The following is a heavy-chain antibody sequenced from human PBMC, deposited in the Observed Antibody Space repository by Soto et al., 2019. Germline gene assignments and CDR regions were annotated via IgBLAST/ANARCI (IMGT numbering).Heavy chain of an antibody. Sequence: TKTLSLTCLVSGFPICRPYSWGWIRQPPGKGLEWIGSISHTGTTSYSPSLTSRVSISVDTSKNQVSLKLTSVTAADTAVYFCARVTMVIRDSDHFGVDVWGHGTTVTVS. V-gene: IGHV4-38-2*02. CDR1: GFPICRPYS. CDR2: ISHTGTT. J-gene: IGHJ6*02. CDR3: ARVTMVIRDSDHFGVDV. D-gene: IGHD4-17*01.